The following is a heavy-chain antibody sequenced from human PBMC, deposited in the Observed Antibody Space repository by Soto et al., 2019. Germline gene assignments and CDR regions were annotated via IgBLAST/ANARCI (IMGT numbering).Heavy chain of an antibody. CDR3: AKGGRQWLVTSDFNY. CDR2: VSHDGRNT. CDR1: GFTFSDYA. D-gene: IGHD6-19*01. J-gene: IGHJ4*02. V-gene: IGHV3-30*18. Sequence: VQLVESGGGVVQPGRSLRLSCAASGFTFSDYAMHWVPQAPGKGLEWVPVVSHDGRNTHYADSVKGRFTVSRDSSKNTVSLEMTSLRAEDTAVYYCAKGGRQWLVTSDFNYWGQGALVTVSS.